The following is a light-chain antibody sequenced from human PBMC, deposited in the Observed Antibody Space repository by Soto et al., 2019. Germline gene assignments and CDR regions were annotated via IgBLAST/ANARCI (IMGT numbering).Light chain of an antibody. CDR1: QGIRNF. J-gene: IGKJ1*01. CDR3: QQYNNWPQT. CDR2: AAS. V-gene: IGKV1-NL1*01. Sequence: DIQMTQSPPSLSASVGDRVTITCRASQGIRNFVAWYQQKPGKAPKLLIYAASTRATGIPARFSGSGSGTEFTLTISSLQSEDFAVYYCQQYNNWPQTFGQGTKVEIK.